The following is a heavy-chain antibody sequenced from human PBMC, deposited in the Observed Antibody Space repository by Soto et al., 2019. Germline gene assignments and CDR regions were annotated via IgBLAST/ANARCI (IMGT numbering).Heavy chain of an antibody. CDR2: IIPIFGTA. Sequence: SVKVSCKASGGTFSSYAISWLRQAPGQGLEWMGGIIPIFGTANYAQKFQGRVTITADKSTSTAYMELSSLRSEDTAVYYCARDLGYDFWSGLGYYYYGMDVWGQGTTVTVSS. V-gene: IGHV1-69*06. J-gene: IGHJ6*02. D-gene: IGHD3-3*01. CDR3: ARDLGYDFWSGLGYYYYGMDV. CDR1: GGTFSSYA.